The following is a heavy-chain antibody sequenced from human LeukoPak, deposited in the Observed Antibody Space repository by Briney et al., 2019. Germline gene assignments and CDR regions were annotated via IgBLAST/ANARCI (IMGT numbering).Heavy chain of an antibody. CDR2: IIPIFGTA. Sequence: GASVKVSCKASGGTFSSYAISWVRQAPGQGLEWMGGIIPIFGTANYAQKFQGRVTMTRDTSISTAYMELSRLRSDDTAVYFCARGFSGPTKKWFDPWGQGTRVTVSS. CDR3: ARGFSGPTKKWFDP. V-gene: IGHV1-69*05. D-gene: IGHD6-25*01. CDR1: GGTFSSYA. J-gene: IGHJ5*02.